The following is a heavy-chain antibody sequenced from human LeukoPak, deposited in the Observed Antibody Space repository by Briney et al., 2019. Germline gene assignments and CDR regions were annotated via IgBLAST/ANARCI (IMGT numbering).Heavy chain of an antibody. J-gene: IGHJ6*02. V-gene: IGHV5-51*01. Sequence: GESLKISCKGSGYNFTNYWIGWVRQMPGKGLEWMGIIYPGDSTTTYSPSFQGQITISADKSISTAYLQWSSLKASDTAMYYCARHFIAVAPDYYYYYGMDVWGQGTTVTVSS. CDR2: IYPGDSTT. CDR1: GYNFTNYW. D-gene: IGHD6-19*01. CDR3: ARHFIAVAPDYYYYYGMDV.